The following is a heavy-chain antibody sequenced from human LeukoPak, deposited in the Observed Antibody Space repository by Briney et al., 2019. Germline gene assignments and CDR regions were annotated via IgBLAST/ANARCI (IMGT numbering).Heavy chain of an antibody. CDR1: GFTFSDYY. J-gene: IGHJ4*02. Sequence: PGGSLRLSCAASGFTFSDYYMSWIRQAPGKGLEWVAVISYDGSNKYYADSVKGRFTISRDNSKNTLYLQMNSLRAEDTAVYYCAKVAPYSSGWYYFDYWGQGTLVTVSS. CDR3: AKVAPYSSGWYYFDY. V-gene: IGHV3-30*18. D-gene: IGHD6-19*01. CDR2: ISYDGSNK.